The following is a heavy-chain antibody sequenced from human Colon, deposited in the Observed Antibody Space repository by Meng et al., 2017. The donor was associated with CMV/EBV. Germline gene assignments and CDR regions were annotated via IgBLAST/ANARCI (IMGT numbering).Heavy chain of an antibody. CDR3: AKGLSLSESDLLPY. CDR2: IRYDGTNI. Sequence: GESLKISCAASGFAFSNAAMHWVRQAPGKGLEWVAYIRYDGTNIYYLESVKGRFTISRENSKNTLYLQMNSLRAEDTAVYFCAKGLSLSESDLLPYWGQGTLVTVSS. CDR1: GFAFSNAA. V-gene: IGHV3-30*02. J-gene: IGHJ4*02. D-gene: IGHD2-21*02.